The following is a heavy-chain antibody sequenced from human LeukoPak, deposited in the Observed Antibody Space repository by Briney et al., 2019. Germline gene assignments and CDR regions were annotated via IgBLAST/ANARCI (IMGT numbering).Heavy chain of an antibody. D-gene: IGHD6-19*01. Sequence: SVKVSYKASGGTFSSYAISWVRQAPGQGLEWMGGIIPIFGTANYAQKFQGRVTITADESTSTAYMELSSLRSEDTAVYYCARDLKLIAVEDAFDIWGQGTMVTVSS. V-gene: IGHV1-69*13. J-gene: IGHJ3*02. CDR2: IIPIFGTA. CDR1: GGTFSSYA. CDR3: ARDLKLIAVEDAFDI.